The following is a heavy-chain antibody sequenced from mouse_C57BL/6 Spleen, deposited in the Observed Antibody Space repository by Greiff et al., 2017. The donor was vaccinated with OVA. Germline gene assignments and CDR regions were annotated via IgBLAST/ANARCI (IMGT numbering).Heavy chain of an antibody. J-gene: IGHJ2*01. CDR3: ARWRDYGSSFDY. CDR1: GYAFSSYW. V-gene: IGHV1-80*01. CDR2: IYPGDGDT. Sequence: VQLQQSGAELVKPGASVKISCKASGYAFSSYWMNWVKQRPGKGLEWIGQIYPGDGDTNYNGKFKGKATLTADKSSSTAYMQLSSLTSEDSAVYFCARWRDYGSSFDYWGQGTTLTVSS. D-gene: IGHD1-1*01.